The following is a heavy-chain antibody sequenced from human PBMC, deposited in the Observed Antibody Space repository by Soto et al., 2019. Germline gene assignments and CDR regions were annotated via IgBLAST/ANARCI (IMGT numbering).Heavy chain of an antibody. J-gene: IGHJ2*01. V-gene: IGHV3-30*18. CDR1: GFTFSTYG. CDR3: AKGHRDDLVGATTGGWYFDL. D-gene: IGHD1-26*01. Sequence: QVQLVESGGGVVQPGRSLRLSCAASGFTFSTYGMHWVRQAPGKGLEWVAVISYDGSNNYYANSVKGRFTISRDNSKNTLYLQMNSLRAEDTAVYYCAKGHRDDLVGATTGGWYFDLWGRGTLVTVSS. CDR2: ISYDGSNN.